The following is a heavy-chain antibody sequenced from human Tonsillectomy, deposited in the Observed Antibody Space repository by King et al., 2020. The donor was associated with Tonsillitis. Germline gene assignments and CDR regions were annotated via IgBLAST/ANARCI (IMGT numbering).Heavy chain of an antibody. CDR3: AKRFSANSGAFDY. CDR2: ISNIDDIT. J-gene: IGHJ4*02. V-gene: IGHV3-23*04. D-gene: IGHD2-21*01. Sequence: VQLVESGGGLVQPGESLRLSCAASGFTFSSYAMSWVRQAPWKGLELVSGISNIDDITYYTDSVKGRFTISRDNSKNTLYLLMTSLRAEDTAVYYCAKRFSANSGAFDYWGQGTLVSVSS. CDR1: GFTFSSYA.